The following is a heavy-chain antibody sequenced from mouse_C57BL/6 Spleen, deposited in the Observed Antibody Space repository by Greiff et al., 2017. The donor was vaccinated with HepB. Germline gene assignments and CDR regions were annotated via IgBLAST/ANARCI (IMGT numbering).Heavy chain of an antibody. D-gene: IGHD2-4*01. V-gene: IGHV5-9-1*02. Sequence: EVQLVESGEGLVKPGGSLKLSCAASGFTFSSYAMSWVRQTPEKRLEWVAYISSGGDYIYYADTVKGRFTISRDNARNTLYLQMSSLKSEDTAMYYCTRGMIKDRWFAYWGQGTLVTVSA. CDR1: GFTFSSYA. CDR3: TRGMIKDRWFAY. J-gene: IGHJ3*01. CDR2: ISSGGDYI.